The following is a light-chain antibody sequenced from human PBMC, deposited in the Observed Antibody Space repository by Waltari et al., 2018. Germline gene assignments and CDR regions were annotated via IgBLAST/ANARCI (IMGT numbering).Light chain of an antibody. CDR3: YSTDSSGDHGV. CDR2: DVS. J-gene: IGLJ3*02. CDR1: SSDVGAYDY. Sequence: QSALTQPRSVSGSPGQSVTISCTGSSSDVGAYDYVSWYQHHPGKAPKVMIYDVSKRPSGVPVRFVGSSSGTTATLTISGAQVEDEADYYCYSTDSSGDHGVFGGGTKLTVL. V-gene: IGLV2-11*01.